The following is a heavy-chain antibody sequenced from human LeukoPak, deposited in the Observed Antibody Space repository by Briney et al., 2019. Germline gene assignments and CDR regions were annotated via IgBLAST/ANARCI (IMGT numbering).Heavy chain of an antibody. Sequence: GGSLRLSCAASGFTFSSYAMSWVRQAPGKGLEWVSAISNNGGYTYYADSVQGRFTISRDNSKSTLCLQMNSLRAEDTAVYYCAKQLGYCSDGSCYFPYWGQGTLVTVSS. CDR1: GFTFSSYA. CDR2: ISNNGGYT. V-gene: IGHV3-23*01. J-gene: IGHJ4*02. CDR3: AKQLGYCSDGSCYFPY. D-gene: IGHD2-15*01.